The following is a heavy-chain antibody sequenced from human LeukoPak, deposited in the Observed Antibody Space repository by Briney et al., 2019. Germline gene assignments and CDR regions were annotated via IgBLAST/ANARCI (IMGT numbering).Heavy chain of an antibody. V-gene: IGHV3-43D*03. Sequence: PGGSLRLSCAASGFTFDDYAMHWVRQAPGKGLEWVSLISWDGGSTYYADSVKGRFTISRDNSKNSLYLQMNSLRAEGTALYYCAKSPAGREYYFDYWGQGTLVTVSS. D-gene: IGHD3-10*01. CDR2: ISWDGGST. CDR3: AKSPAGREYYFDY. CDR1: GFTFDDYA. J-gene: IGHJ4*02.